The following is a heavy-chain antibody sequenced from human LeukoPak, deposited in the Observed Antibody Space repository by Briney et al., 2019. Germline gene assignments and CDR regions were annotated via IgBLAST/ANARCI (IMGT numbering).Heavy chain of an antibody. J-gene: IGHJ3*02. D-gene: IGHD2-21*01. CDR2: IYYSGSI. CDR3: ASLRDYSSAFDI. CDR1: GGSISSYY. Sequence: SETLSLTCTVSGGSISSYYWSWIRQPPGKGLEWIGYIYYSGSINYNPSLKSRVTISVDTSKNQFSLKLSSVTAADTAVYYCASLRDYSSAFDIWGQGTMVTVSS. V-gene: IGHV4-59*01.